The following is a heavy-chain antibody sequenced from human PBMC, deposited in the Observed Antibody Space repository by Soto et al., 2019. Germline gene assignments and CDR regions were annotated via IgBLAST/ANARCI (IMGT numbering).Heavy chain of an antibody. CDR2: IYYSGST. CDR1: GGSISSSSYY. D-gene: IGHD6-19*01. Sequence: QLQLQESGPGLVKPSETLSLTCTVSGGSISSSSYYWGWIRQPPGKGLEWIGSIYYSGSTYYNPSLKSRVTISVDTSKNQFSLKLSSVTAADTAVYYCARHKRVAGSDWFDPWGQGTLVTVSS. CDR3: ARHKRVAGSDWFDP. J-gene: IGHJ5*02. V-gene: IGHV4-39*01.